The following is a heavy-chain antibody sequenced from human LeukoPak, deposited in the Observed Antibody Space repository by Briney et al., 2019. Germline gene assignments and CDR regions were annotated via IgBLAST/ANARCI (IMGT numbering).Heavy chain of an antibody. CDR1: GFTFSSYA. CDR3: ARGGLQSWDSVYYYMDV. D-gene: IGHD4-11*01. CDR2: ISYDGSNK. Sequence: GGSLRLSCAASGFTFSSYAMHWVRQAPGKGLEWVAVISYDGSNKYYADSVKGRFTISRDNSKNTLYLQMNSLRAEDTAVYYCARGGLQSWDSVYYYMDVWGKGTTVTVSS. J-gene: IGHJ6*03. V-gene: IGHV3-30-3*01.